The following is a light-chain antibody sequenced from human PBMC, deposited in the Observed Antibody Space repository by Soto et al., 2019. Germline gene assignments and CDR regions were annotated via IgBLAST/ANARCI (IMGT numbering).Light chain of an antibody. J-gene: IGKJ5*01. CDR2: AAS. CDR1: QSISSY. V-gene: IGKV1-39*01. Sequence: IQMTQSPSSLSASVGDRVTITCRASQSISSYLNWYQQKPGKAPKVLIYAASSLQSGVPSRFSGSGSGTDFTLTISSLQPEDFATYYCQQSYSLPTFGQGTRLEIK. CDR3: QQSYSLPT.